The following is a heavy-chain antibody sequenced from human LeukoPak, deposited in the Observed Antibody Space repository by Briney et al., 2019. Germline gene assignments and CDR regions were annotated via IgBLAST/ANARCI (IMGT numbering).Heavy chain of an antibody. CDR2: INWNSGTI. CDR3: ARDRFRYCSGAYCSHFEF. Sequence: SGGSLRLSCAASGVIFDDYAMHWVRQAPGKGLEWVSGINWNSGTIGYADSVKGRFTISRDYAKNSLYLQMNSLRADDMAFYYCARDRFRYCSGAYCSHFEFWGQGTLVSGSS. D-gene: IGHD2-15*01. CDR1: GVIFDDYA. V-gene: IGHV3-9*03. J-gene: IGHJ4*02.